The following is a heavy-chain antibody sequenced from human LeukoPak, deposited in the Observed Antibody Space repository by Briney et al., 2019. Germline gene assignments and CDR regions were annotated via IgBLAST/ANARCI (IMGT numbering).Heavy chain of an antibody. Sequence: GGSLRLSCAASGFTFSSYVMHWVRQAPGKGLEWVAIISYDGSNEYYADSVKGRFTISRDNSKNTLYLQMNSLRAEDTAVYYCARGARTLGYCSGGSCPFDYWGQGTLVTVSS. D-gene: IGHD2-15*01. CDR3: ARGARTLGYCSGGSCPFDY. J-gene: IGHJ4*02. V-gene: IGHV3-30*14. CDR2: ISYDGSNE. CDR1: GFTFSSYV.